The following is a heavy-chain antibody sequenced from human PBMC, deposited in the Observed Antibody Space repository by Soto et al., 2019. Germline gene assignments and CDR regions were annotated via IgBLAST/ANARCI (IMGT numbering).Heavy chain of an antibody. CDR2: ISAFNGNT. J-gene: IGHJ6*03. Sequence: QDQLVQSGAEVKKPGASVTVSCKASGYSFTNYGVTWVRQAPGQGLEWMGWISAFNGNTHYAQNLQGRATMTTDAXXXTAXXXXXXXXXXXXXXXXXXXXXXXXXXXXXXXXXYYDMDVWGKGTTVTVSS. V-gene: IGHV1-18*01. CDR1: GYSFTNYG. CDR3: XXXXXXXXXXXXXXXXYYDMDV.